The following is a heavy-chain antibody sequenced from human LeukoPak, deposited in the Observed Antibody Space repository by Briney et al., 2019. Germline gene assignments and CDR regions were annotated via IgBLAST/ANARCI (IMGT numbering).Heavy chain of an antibody. Sequence: NPSETLSLTCTVSGGSISSYYWSWIRQPPGKGLEWIGYIYYSGSTNYNPSLKSRVTISVDTSKNQFSLKLSSVTAADTAVYYCAREAVAGIDYWGQGTLVTVSP. J-gene: IGHJ4*02. V-gene: IGHV4-59*01. D-gene: IGHD6-19*01. CDR3: AREAVAGIDY. CDR1: GGSISSYY. CDR2: IYYSGST.